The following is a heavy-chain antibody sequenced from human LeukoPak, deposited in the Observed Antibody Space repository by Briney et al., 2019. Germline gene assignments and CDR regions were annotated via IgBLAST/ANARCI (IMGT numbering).Heavy chain of an antibody. D-gene: IGHD1-26*01. J-gene: IGHJ4*02. Sequence: SETLSLTCTVSGASISSSSYYWGWIRQPPGKGLEWIGSIYYSGTTYYNPSLKSRVTISVDTSRNQFPLKLSSVTAADTAVYYCARAEEWELLDYWGQGTLVTVSS. V-gene: IGHV4-39*01. CDR3: ARAEEWELLDY. CDR2: IYYSGTT. CDR1: GASISSSSYY.